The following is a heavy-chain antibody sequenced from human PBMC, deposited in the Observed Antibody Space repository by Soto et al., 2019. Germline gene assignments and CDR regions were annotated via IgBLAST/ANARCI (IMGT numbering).Heavy chain of an antibody. V-gene: IGHV1-69*01. D-gene: IGHD3-16*01. CDR2: IIPIFGKV. CDR3: AKMDPSFEVGEGFDP. J-gene: IGHJ5*02. CDR1: GDTFSNFA. Sequence: QVQLVQSGAEVRKPGSSVKVSCQASGDTFSNFAITWVRQAPGQGLDWMGGIIPIFGKVYYAHKFQGRVTITADEATSTGYMELVSLRSDDTATYYCAKMDPSFEVGEGFDPWGQGTLVTVSS.